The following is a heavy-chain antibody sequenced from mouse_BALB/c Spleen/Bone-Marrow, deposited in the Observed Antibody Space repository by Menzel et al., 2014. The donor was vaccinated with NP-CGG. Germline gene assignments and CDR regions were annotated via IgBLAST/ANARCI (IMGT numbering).Heavy chain of an antibody. J-gene: IGHJ3*01. V-gene: IGHV4-1*02. CDR1: GFDFSGFW. CDR3: ARLGYYGGFAY. D-gene: IGHD2-3*01. Sequence: ESGGGPVQPGGSLQLSCAASGFDFSGFWMGWVRQAPGKGLEWIGEINPNSRTINYTPSLKDRFIISRDNAKNTLYLQMSKVKSEDTALYYCARLGYYGGFAYWGQGTLVTVSA. CDR2: INPNSRTI.